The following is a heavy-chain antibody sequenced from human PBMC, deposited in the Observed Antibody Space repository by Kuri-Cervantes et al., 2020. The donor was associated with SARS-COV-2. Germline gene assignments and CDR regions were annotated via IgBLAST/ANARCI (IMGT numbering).Heavy chain of an antibody. J-gene: IGHJ6*03. CDR3: ASDYGDYPLGLRHYYYMDV. Sequence: GESLKISCAAPGFTFSSYSMNWVRQAPGKGLEWVSSISSSSSYIYYADSVKGRFTISRDNAKNSLYLQMNSLRAEDTAVYYCASDYGDYPLGLRHYYYMDVWGKGTTVTVSS. V-gene: IGHV3-21*01. CDR2: ISSSSSYI. CDR1: GFTFSSYS. D-gene: IGHD4-17*01.